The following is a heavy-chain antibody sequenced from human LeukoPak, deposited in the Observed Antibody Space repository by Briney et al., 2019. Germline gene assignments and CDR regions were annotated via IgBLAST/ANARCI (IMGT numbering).Heavy chain of an antibody. CDR1: GFTFSSYS. CDR2: ISSSSSYI. D-gene: IGHD6-13*01. V-gene: IGHV3-21*01. CDR3: ARERPTAGIPFDY. Sequence: PGGSLRLSCAASGFTFSSYSMNWVRQAPGKGLEWVSSISSSSSYIYYADSVKGRFTISRDNAKNSLYLQMSSLRAEDTAVYYCARERPTAGIPFDYWGQGTLVTVSS. J-gene: IGHJ4*02.